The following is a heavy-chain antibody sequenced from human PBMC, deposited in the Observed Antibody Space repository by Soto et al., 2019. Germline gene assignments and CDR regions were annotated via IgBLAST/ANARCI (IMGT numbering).Heavy chain of an antibody. J-gene: IGHJ6*02. V-gene: IGHV3-21*06. D-gene: IGHD2-15*01. CDR3: ARETGGYYYYYGMDV. CDR1: GFTFNVYS. CDR2: IGTSSSHI. Sequence: EVQLVESGGGLVKPGGSLRLSCAASGFTFNVYSMNWVRQAPGKGLEWVSFIGTSSSHIYYADSVKGRFTISRDNANNALYLQMNSLRAEDTAVYYCARETGGYYYYYGMDVWGQGTTVTVSS.